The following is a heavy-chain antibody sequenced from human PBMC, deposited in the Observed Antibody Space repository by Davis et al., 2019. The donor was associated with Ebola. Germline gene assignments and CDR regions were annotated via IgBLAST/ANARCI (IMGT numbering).Heavy chain of an antibody. CDR2: INEGGYT. J-gene: IGHJ4*02. V-gene: IGHV4-34*01. CDR1: GGSFSGYY. D-gene: IGHD3-10*01. CDR3: AREGPGY. Sequence: MPSETLSLTCAVYGGSFSGYYWSWIRQPPGKGLEWIGEINEGGYTNYNPSLQSRVTVSIDTSKNQFSLKLTSVTSADTAVYYWAREGPGYWGQGTLVTVSS.